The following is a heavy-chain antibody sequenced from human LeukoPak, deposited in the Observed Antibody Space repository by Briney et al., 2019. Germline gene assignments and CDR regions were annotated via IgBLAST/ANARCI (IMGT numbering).Heavy chain of an antibody. D-gene: IGHD6-13*01. CDR2: IYHSGST. CDR3: ARTLYLPRIAAAATFLFDY. V-gene: IGHV4-30-2*01. Sequence: SQTLSLTCTVSGGSISSGGYYWSWIRQPPGKGLEWIGYIYHSGSTYYNPSLKSRVTISVDRSKNQFSLKLSSVTAADTAVYYCARTLYLPRIAAAATFLFDYWGQGTLVTVSS. J-gene: IGHJ4*02. CDR1: GGSISSGGYY.